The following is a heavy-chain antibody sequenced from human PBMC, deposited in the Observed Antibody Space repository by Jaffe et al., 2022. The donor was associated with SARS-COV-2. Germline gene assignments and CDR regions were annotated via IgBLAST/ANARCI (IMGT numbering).Heavy chain of an antibody. J-gene: IGHJ6*03. CDR3: ARGGGPGVRGALYPSGPGEPDNYYYYYMDV. CDR1: GGTFSSYA. Sequence: QVQLVQSGAEVKKPGSSVKVSCKASGGTFSSYAISWVRQAPGQGLEWMGGIIPIFGTANYAQKFQGRVTITADESTSTAYMELSSLRSEDTAVYYCARGGGPGVRGALYPSGPGEPDNYYYYYMDVWGKGTTVTVSS. CDR2: IIPIFGTA. V-gene: IGHV1-69*01. D-gene: IGHD3-10*01.